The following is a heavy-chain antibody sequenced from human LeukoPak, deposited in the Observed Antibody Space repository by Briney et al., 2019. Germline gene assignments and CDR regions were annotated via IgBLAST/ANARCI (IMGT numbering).Heavy chain of an antibody. CDR1: GYTFTSCG. J-gene: IGHJ4*02. V-gene: IGHV1-18*01. CDR2: ISAYNGNT. CDR3: AREASDYYDSSGYYYGTHFDY. Sequence: ASVKVSCKASGYTFTSCGISWVRQAPGQGLEWMGWISAYNGNTNYAQKLQGRVTMTTDTSTSTAYMELRSLRSDDTAVYYCAREASDYYDSSGYYYGTHFDYWGQGTLVTVSS. D-gene: IGHD3-22*01.